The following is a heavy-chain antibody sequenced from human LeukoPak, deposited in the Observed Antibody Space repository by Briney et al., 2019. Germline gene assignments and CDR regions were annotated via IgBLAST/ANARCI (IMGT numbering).Heavy chain of an antibody. CDR2: IYTSGST. CDR3: ARLDYYAYYMDV. CDR1: GGSFSGYY. J-gene: IGHJ6*03. Sequence: MASETLSLTCAVYGGSFSGYYWSWIRQPPGKGLEWIGRIYTSGSTNYNPSLKSRVTISVDTSKNQFSLKLSSVTAADTAVYYCARLDYYAYYMDVWGKGTTVTISS. V-gene: IGHV4-59*10.